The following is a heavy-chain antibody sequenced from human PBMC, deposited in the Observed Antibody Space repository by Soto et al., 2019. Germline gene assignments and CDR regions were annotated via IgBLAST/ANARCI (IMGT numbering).Heavy chain of an antibody. J-gene: IGHJ5*02. CDR3: ALRDGADNWFDP. Sequence: SGPTLVNPTQTLTLTCTFSGFSLSTSGVGVGWTRQPPGKALEWLALIYWNDDKRYSPSLKSRLTITKDTSKNQVVLTMTNMDPVDTATYYCALRDGADNWFDPWGQGTLVTVSS. D-gene: IGHD1-26*01. CDR1: GFSLSTSGVG. CDR2: IYWNDDK. V-gene: IGHV2-5*01.